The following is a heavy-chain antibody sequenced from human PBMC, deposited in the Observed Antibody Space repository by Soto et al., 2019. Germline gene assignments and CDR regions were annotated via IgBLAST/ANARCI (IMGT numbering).Heavy chain of an antibody. CDR1: GGSSSSGGYY. CDR3: ARAYGSGYMDV. CDR2: IYYSGST. J-gene: IGHJ6*02. Sequence: QVQLQESGPGLVKPSQTLSLTCTVSGGSSSSGGYYWSWIRQLPGKGLEWIGYIYYSGSTYYNSSLKRRVTISVDPAKNQFSLKLSSVTAADTAVYYFARAYGSGYMDVWGQGTTVSVSS. D-gene: IGHD3-10*01. V-gene: IGHV4-31*03.